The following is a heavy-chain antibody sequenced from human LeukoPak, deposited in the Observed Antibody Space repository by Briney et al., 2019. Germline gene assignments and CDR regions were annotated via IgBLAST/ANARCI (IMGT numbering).Heavy chain of an antibody. CDR2: ISYDGSNK. Sequence: GGSLRLSCAASVFTFSSYCMHWVRQAPCKGLEWVAVISYDGSNKYYADSVKGRFTISRDNSKNTLYLQMNSLRAEDTAVYYCARDSLLRYFDWLAAWGQGALVTVSS. D-gene: IGHD3-9*01. CDR1: VFTFSSYC. CDR3: ARDSLLRYFDWLAA. J-gene: IGHJ5*02. V-gene: IGHV3-30*03.